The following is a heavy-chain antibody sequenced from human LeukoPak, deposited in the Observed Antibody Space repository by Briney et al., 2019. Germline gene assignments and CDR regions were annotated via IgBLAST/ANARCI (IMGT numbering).Heavy chain of an antibody. CDR1: GFTFSSYG. CDR3: ARVRSGYCNDY. CDR2: IWYDGTNT. D-gene: IGHD3-22*01. V-gene: IGHV3-33*01. J-gene: IGHJ4*02. Sequence: TGGSLRLSCAASGFTFSSYGMHWVRQAPGKGLEWVAVIWYDGTNTYYADSVKGRFTISRDNSKNTLYLQMNSLRAEDTAVYYCARVRSGYCNDYWGQGTLVTVSS.